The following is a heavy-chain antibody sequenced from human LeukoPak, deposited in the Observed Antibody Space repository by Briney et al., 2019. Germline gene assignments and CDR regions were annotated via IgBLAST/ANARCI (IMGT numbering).Heavy chain of an antibody. V-gene: IGHV5-51*01. CDR3: ASGLRYYFDY. J-gene: IGHJ4*02. CDR2: IYPGDSDT. CDR1: GYSFTNYW. Sequence: GASLKISCKGSGYSFTNYWVGWVRQMPGEGLEWMAIIYPGDSDTRYSPSFQGQVTISADKSISTAYLQWSSLKASDTAMYYCASGLRYYFDYWGQGTLVTVSS.